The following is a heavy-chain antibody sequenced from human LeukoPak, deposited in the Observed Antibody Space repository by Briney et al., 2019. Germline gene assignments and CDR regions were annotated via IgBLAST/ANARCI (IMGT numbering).Heavy chain of an antibody. CDR2: MNPNSGNT. D-gene: IGHD1-1*01. V-gene: IGHV1-8*02. J-gene: IGHJ6*02. CDR1: GYTFTSYY. Sequence: ASVKVSCKASGYTFTSYYMHWVRQAPGQGLEWMGWMNPNSGNTGYAQKFQGRVTMTRNTSISTAYMELSSLRSEDTAVYYCARPTSYYYYYGMDVWGQGTTVTVSS. CDR3: ARPTSYYYYYGMDV.